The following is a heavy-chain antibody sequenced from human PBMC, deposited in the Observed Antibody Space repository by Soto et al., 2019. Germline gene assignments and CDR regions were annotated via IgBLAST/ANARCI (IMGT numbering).Heavy chain of an antibody. Sequence: SETLSLTCAVYGGSFSGYYWSWIRQPPGKGLEWIGEINHSGSTNYNPSLKSRVTISVDTSKNQFSLKLSSVTAADTAVYYCARGNRSSGWYYFDYWGQGTLVTVSS. CDR3: ARGNRSSGWYYFDY. D-gene: IGHD6-19*01. V-gene: IGHV4-34*01. CDR2: INHSGST. J-gene: IGHJ4*02. CDR1: GGSFSGYY.